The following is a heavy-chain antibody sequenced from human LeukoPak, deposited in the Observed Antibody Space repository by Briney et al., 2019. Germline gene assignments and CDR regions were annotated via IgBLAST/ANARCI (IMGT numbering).Heavy chain of an antibody. CDR3: ATGPTVGVLDY. J-gene: IGHJ4*02. CDR2: MSPNSDNT. V-gene: IGHV1-8*01. CDR1: GFTFTSYD. Sequence: GASVKVSCKASGFTFTSYDINWVRQASGQGLEWMGWMSPNSDNTGYAQKFQGRVTFTRDTSISTAYMELRSLTSEDTAVYYCATGPTVGVLDYWGQGTLVTVSS.